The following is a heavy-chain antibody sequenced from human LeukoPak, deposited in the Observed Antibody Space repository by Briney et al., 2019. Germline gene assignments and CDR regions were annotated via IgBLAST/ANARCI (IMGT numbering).Heavy chain of an antibody. CDR1: GFTVSSNY. J-gene: IGHJ6*02. CDR3: AKVVPYSSGWYEKGSDYGMDV. Sequence: GGSLRLSCAASGFTVSSNYMSWVRQTPGKGLEWVSVIYSGGSTYYADSVKGRFTISRDNSKNTLYLQMNSLRAEDTAVYYCAKVVPYSSGWYEKGSDYGMDVWGQGTTVTVSS. D-gene: IGHD6-19*01. V-gene: IGHV3-53*01. CDR2: IYSGGST.